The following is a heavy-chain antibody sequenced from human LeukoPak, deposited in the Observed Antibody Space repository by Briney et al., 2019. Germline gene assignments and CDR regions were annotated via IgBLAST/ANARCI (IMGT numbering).Heavy chain of an antibody. J-gene: IGHJ4*02. CDR1: GYSIGSGYY. V-gene: IGHV4-38-2*01. D-gene: IGHD3-10*01. CDR2: IYHSGST. CDR3: ARFRGGYGGSGTFDY. Sequence: SETLSLTCAVSGYSIGSGYYWGWIRQPPGKGLEWIGTIYHSGSTYYSPSLKSRLTMSVDTSKNQFSLKLSSVTAADTAVYYCARFRGGYGGSGTFDYWGQGTLVTVSS.